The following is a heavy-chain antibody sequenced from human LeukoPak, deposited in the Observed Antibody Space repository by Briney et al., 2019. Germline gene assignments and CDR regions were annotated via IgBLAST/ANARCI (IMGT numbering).Heavy chain of an antibody. CDR2: ISAYSGNT. CDR3: ARGGDYGDYGYFDY. J-gene: IGHJ4*02. CDR1: GYTFTSYG. D-gene: IGHD4-17*01. V-gene: IGHV1-18*01. Sequence: ASVTVSFTASGYTFTSYGISWVRQAPGQGLEWMGWISAYSGNTNYAQKLQGRVTMTTDTSTSTAYMELRSLRSDDTAVYYCARGGDYGDYGYFDYWGQGTLVTVSS.